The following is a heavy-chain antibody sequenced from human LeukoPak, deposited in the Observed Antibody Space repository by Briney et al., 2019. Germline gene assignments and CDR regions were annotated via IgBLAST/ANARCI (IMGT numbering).Heavy chain of an antibody. CDR2: IYHSGST. CDR1: GYPISSGYY. D-gene: IGHD2-2*01. V-gene: IGHV4-38-2*01. J-gene: IGHJ6*03. Sequence: SETLSLTCAVSGYPISSGYYWGWIRQPPGTGLEWIGSIYHSGSTYYNPSLKSRVTISVDTSKNQFSLKLSSVTAADTAVYYCARILGYCSSTSCSYYYYYYMDVWGKGTTVTVSS. CDR3: ARILGYCSSTSCSYYYYYYMDV.